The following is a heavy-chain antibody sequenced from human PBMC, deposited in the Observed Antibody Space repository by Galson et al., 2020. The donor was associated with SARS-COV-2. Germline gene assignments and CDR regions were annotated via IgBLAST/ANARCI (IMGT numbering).Heavy chain of an antibody. CDR2: ISYDGSNK. D-gene: IGHD6-13*01. V-gene: IGHV3-30*18. J-gene: IGHJ3*02. CDR1: GFTFSSYG. CDR3: AKDGGQQQLVLSAFDI. Sequence: GGSLRLSCAASGFTFSSYGMHWVRQAPGKGLEWVAVISYDGSNKYYADSVKGRFTISRDNSKNTLYLQMNSLRAEDTAVYYCAKDGGQQQLVLSAFDIWVQGTMVTVSS.